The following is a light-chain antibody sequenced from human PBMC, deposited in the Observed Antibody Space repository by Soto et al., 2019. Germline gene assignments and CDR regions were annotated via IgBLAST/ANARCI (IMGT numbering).Light chain of an antibody. CDR3: QQYSRAPIT. V-gene: IGKV3-20*01. J-gene: IGKJ5*01. Sequence: EIVLTQSPGTLSLSPGERATLSCRASQSVSSSYLAWYQQKPGQAPRLLIYGASSRATGIPDRFSGGGSGTDFTLTNSSLEPEDSAVYYCQQYSRAPITFGQGTRLEIK. CDR2: GAS. CDR1: QSVSSSY.